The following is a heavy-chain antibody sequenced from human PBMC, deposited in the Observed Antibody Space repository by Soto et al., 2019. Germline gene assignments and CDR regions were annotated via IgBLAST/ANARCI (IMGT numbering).Heavy chain of an antibody. CDR3: AREDTAIPAGMDV. V-gene: IGHV1-18*01. J-gene: IGHJ6*02. Sequence: ASVRVSCKASGCTFFTYDISWVRQAPGQGLEWMGWISTYSGDTKYAQKLQGRVTMTTDTSTSTAYMELRSLRSDDTAVYYCAREDTAIPAGMDVWGQGTTVTVSS. CDR2: ISTYSGDT. D-gene: IGHD5-18*01. CDR1: GCTFFTYD.